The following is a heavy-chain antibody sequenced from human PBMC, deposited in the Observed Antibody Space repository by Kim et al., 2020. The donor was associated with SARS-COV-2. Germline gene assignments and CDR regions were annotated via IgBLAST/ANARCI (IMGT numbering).Heavy chain of an antibody. Sequence: ASVKVSCKTSGYNFAIHYMHWVRQAPGQGLEWMGRINPISGNTNYAQKFQGRVTMTSDTSISTAYMDLSGLRSDDTAVYFCARDDWNYGMDVWGQGTAVSVSS. V-gene: IGHV1-2*06. J-gene: IGHJ6*02. CDR2: INPISGNT. CDR1: GYNFAIHY. D-gene: IGHD3-9*01. CDR3: ARDDWNYGMDV.